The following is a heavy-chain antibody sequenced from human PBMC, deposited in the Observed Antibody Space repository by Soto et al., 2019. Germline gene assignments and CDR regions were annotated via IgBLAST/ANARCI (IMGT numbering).Heavy chain of an antibody. CDR3: ARADAKGIVWWPPSPEYMDV. D-gene: IGHD2-21*01. J-gene: IGHJ6*03. Sequence: EVQLVESGGGLVQPGGSLRLSCAASGFTFSSYSMNWVRQAPGKGLEWVSYISSSSSTIYYADSVKGRFTISRDNAKNSLYLQMNSLRAEDTAVYYCARADAKGIVWWPPSPEYMDVWGKGTTVTVSS. CDR1: GFTFSSYS. CDR2: ISSSSSTI. V-gene: IGHV3-48*01.